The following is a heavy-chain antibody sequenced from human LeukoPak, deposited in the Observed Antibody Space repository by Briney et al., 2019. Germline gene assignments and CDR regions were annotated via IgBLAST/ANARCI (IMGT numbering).Heavy chain of an antibody. V-gene: IGHV3-30*18. Sequence: GGSLRLPCAASGFTFSSYGMHWVRQAPGKGLEWVAVISYDGSNKYYADSVKGRFTISRGNSKNTLYLQMNSLRAEDTAVYYCAKAYSSSWYELYAFDIWGQGTMVTVSS. J-gene: IGHJ3*02. CDR1: GFTFSSYG. D-gene: IGHD6-13*01. CDR3: AKAYSSSWYELYAFDI. CDR2: ISYDGSNK.